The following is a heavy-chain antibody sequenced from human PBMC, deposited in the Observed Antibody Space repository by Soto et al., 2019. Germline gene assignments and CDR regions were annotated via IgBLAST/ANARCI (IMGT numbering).Heavy chain of an antibody. CDR1: GFTFSNAW. D-gene: IGHD7-27*01. CDR3: TTANWGSNSYFDL. J-gene: IGHJ2*01. CDR2: IKSKTDGGTT. V-gene: IGHV3-15*01. Sequence: GGSLRLSCAASGFTFSNAWMSWVRQAPGKGLEWVGRIKSKTDGGTTDYAAPVKGRFTISRDDSKNTLYLQMNSLKTEDTAVYYCTTANWGSNSYFDLWGRGTLVTVSS.